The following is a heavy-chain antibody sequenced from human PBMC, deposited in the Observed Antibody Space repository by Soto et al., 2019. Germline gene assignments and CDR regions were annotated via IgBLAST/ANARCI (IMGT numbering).Heavy chain of an antibody. CDR3: ARDRGELLWVQGGWFDRRLSWFDP. Sequence: GGSLRLSCAASGFTFSSYGMHWVHQAPGKGLEWVAVIWYDGSNKYYADSVKGRFTISRDNSKNTLYLQMNSLRAEDKGVLYCARDRGELLWVQGGWFDRRLSWFDPWGQGTLVTVSS. D-gene: IGHD3-10*01. CDR1: GFTFSSYG. J-gene: IGHJ5*02. CDR2: IWYDGSNK. V-gene: IGHV3-33*01.